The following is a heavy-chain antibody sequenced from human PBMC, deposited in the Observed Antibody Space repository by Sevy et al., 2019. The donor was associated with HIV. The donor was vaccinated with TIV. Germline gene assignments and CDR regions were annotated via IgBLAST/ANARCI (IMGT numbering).Heavy chain of an antibody. CDR1: GFTFSGYA. J-gene: IGHJ3*02. D-gene: IGHD2-15*01. CDR2: ISSDGSNK. Sequence: GGSLRLSCAASGFTFSGYAMHWVRQAPDKGLEWVAIISSDGSNKYYADSVKGRFTISRDNSKNTLYLRMDSLRTEDTSVYYCARDSSQGPDIFDIWGQGTMVTVSS. CDR3: ARDSSQGPDIFDI. V-gene: IGHV3-30-3*01.